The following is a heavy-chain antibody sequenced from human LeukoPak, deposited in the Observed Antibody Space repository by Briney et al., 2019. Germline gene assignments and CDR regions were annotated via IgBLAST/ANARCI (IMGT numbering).Heavy chain of an antibody. D-gene: IGHD3-9*01. CDR3: ASGALRYFDWAPFDY. CDR2: ISYDGSNK. CDR1: GFTFSSYA. V-gene: IGHV3-30-3*01. Sequence: GGSLRLSCAASGFTFSSYAMHWVRQAPGKGLEWVAVISYDGSNKYYADSVKGRFTISRDNSKNTLYLQMNSLRAEDTAVYYCASGALRYFDWAPFDYWGQGTLVTVSS. J-gene: IGHJ4*02.